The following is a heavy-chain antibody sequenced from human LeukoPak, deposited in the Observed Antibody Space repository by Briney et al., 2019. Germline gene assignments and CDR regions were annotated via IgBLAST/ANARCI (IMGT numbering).Heavy chain of an antibody. J-gene: IGHJ5*02. Sequence: PGGSLRLSCSASGFSFSDYGIHWVRQAAGKGLEWVAVIWYDGTNKFYAGSVKGRFTISRGNSRNTLSVQMNSLRADDTAVYFCARDRGFCSGGSCYNSFDPWGQGNLVTVSS. CDR2: IWYDGTNK. V-gene: IGHV3-33*01. CDR1: GFSFSDYG. D-gene: IGHD2-15*01. CDR3: ARDRGFCSGGSCYNSFDP.